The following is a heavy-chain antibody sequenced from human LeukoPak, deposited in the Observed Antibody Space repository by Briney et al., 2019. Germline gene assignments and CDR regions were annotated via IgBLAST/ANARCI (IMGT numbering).Heavy chain of an antibody. V-gene: IGHV5-51*01. CDR2: IYPDDSDT. CDR1: GYIFSTYW. D-gene: IGHD1-26*01. Sequence: GESLKISCKGSGYIFSTYWIGWVRRMPGKGLEWMGIIYPDDSDTTYNPSFQGQVTISADKSISTAYLQWSSLKASDTAMYYCARRSGNYYGVDYWGQGTLVTVSS. CDR3: ARRSGNYYGVDY. J-gene: IGHJ4*02.